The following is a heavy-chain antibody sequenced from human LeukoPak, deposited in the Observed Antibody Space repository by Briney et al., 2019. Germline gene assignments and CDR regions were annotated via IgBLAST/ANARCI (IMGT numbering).Heavy chain of an antibody. D-gene: IGHD6-6*01. V-gene: IGHV3-30*04. CDR2: LSYDGTNE. Sequence: GGSLRLSCAASGFTFSSYAMHWVRQAPGKGLEWVIVLSYDGTNEYSTDSVKGRFTISRDNSKNTLYLQMSSLRSEDTAVYYCARSSYSSSSSVWGQGTMVTVSS. J-gene: IGHJ3*01. CDR3: ARSSYSSSSSV. CDR1: GFTFSSYA.